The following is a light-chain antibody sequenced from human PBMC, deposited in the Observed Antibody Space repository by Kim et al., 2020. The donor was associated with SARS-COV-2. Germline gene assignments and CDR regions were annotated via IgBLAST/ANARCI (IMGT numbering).Light chain of an antibody. V-gene: IGLV2-14*03. Sequence: QSALTQPASVSGSPGQSITISCTGTSSDVGGYDYVSWYQHPPGKAPELMIYDVSKRPSGVSDRFSGSKSGNTASLTISGLQAEDEADYYCSSYTSSSTYVFGTGTQLTVL. CDR3: SSYTSSSTYV. CDR2: DVS. CDR1: SSDVGGYDY. J-gene: IGLJ1*01.